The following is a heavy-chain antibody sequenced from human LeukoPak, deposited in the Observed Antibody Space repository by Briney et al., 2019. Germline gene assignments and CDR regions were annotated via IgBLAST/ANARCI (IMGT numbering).Heavy chain of an antibody. V-gene: IGHV4-31*03. CDR1: GDSISSGGYY. CDR2: IYYSGTT. D-gene: IGHD3-16*02. CDR3: AREIVGGSLGWFDP. J-gene: IGHJ5*02. Sequence: PSETLSLTCTVSGDSISSGGYYWSWIRQHPGKGLEWIGHIYYSGTTDYNPSLKSRVTISLDTSKSQFSLKLSSVTAADTAVYYCAREIVGGSLGWFDPWGQGTLVTVSS.